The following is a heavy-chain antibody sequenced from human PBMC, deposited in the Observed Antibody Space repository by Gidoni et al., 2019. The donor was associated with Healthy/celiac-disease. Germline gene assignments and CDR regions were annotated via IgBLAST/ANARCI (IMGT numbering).Heavy chain of an antibody. V-gene: IGHV4-4*02. Sequence: QVQLQESGPGLVKPSGTLSLTCAVSGGSISSSNWWSWVRQPPGKGREWNGELYHSGSTNYNPSLKSRVTISVDKSKNQFSLKLSSVTAADTAVYYCARNRYIRFPRGGYGMDVWGQGTTVTVSS. J-gene: IGHJ6*02. CDR1: GGSISSSNW. D-gene: IGHD3-3*01. CDR2: LYHSGST. CDR3: ARNRYIRFPRGGYGMDV.